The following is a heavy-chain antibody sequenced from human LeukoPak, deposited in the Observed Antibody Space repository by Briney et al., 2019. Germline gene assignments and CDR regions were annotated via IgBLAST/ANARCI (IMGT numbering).Heavy chain of an antibody. CDR1: GGSFSGYY. V-gene: IGHV4-34*01. CDR2: INHSGST. Sequence: PSETLSLTCAVYGGSFSGYYWSWIRQPPGKGLEWIGEINHSGSTNYNPSLKSRVTISVDTSKNQFSLKLSSVTAADTAVYYCARDRAGVAEGYYYYYGMDVWGQGTTVTVSS. CDR3: ARDRAGVAEGYYYYYGMDV. J-gene: IGHJ6*02. D-gene: IGHD6-13*01.